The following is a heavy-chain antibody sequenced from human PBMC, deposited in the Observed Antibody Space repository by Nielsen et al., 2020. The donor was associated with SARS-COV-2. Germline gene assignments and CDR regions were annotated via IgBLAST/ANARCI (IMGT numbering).Heavy chain of an antibody. V-gene: IGHV1-69*13. CDR1: GGTFSSYA. Sequence: SVKVSCKASGGTFSSYAISWVRQAPGQGLEWMGGIIPIFGTANYAQKFQGRVTITADESTSTAYMELSSLRSEDTAVYYCARGAYDSSQESYYYYYMDVWGKGTTVIVSS. J-gene: IGHJ6*03. CDR3: ARGAYDSSQESYYYYYMDV. D-gene: IGHD3-22*01. CDR2: IIPIFGTA.